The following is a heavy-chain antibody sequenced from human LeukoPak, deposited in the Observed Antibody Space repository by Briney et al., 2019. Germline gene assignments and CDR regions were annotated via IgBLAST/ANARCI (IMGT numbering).Heavy chain of an antibody. CDR3: ERPDYDSSNGAFDI. J-gene: IGHJ3*02. D-gene: IGHD3-22*01. V-gene: IGHV5-51*01. CDR2: IYPGDSDT. CDR1: GYSFTSYW. Sequence: GESLKSACNGSGYSFTSYWIGWVRQMPGKGLEWRGIIYPGDSDTRYSPSFQGQVTISADKSIRTTYQQWSSLQTSHTAMYYRERPDYDSSNGAFDIWGQGKMVTVSS.